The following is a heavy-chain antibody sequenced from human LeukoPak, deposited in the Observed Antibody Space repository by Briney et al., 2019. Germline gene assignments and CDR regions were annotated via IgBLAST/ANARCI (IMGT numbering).Heavy chain of an antibody. CDR2: IIPIFGTA. CDR1: VGTFRSYA. Sequence: SVKVSCKASVGTFRSYAISWVRQAPGQGLEWMGGIIPIFGTANYAQKFQGRVTITTDESTSTAYMELSSLRSEDTAVYYCARGTYCSGGSCYSADYWGQGTLVTVSS. V-gene: IGHV1-69*05. D-gene: IGHD2-15*01. CDR3: ARGTYCSGGSCYSADY. J-gene: IGHJ4*02.